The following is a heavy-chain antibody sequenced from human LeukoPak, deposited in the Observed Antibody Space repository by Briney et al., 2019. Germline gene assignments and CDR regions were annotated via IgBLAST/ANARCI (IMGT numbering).Heavy chain of an antibody. J-gene: IGHJ4*02. CDR2: ISRSGTT. D-gene: IGHD6-13*01. V-gene: IGHV4-4*02. CDR1: GGSISSSW. CDR3: TTAFGYSRD. Sequence: SETLSLTCAVSGGSISSSWWSWVRQSPGKGLEWIGEISRSGTTNYNPSLKSRVTISVDKSKNQFSLELSSVTAADTAVYYCTTAFGYSRDWGQGTLVTVSS.